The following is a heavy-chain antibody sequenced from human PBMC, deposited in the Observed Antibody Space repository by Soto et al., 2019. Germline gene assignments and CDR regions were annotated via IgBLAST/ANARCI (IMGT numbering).Heavy chain of an antibody. D-gene: IGHD4-17*01. Sequence: QVQLVESGGGVVQPGRSLRLSCAASGFTFSSYGMHWVRQAPGKGLEWVAVIWYDGSNKYYADSVKGRFTISRDNSKNTLYLQMNSVRAEDTAVYYCARDADYVDETKPFDYWGQGTLVTVSS. CDR3: ARDADYVDETKPFDY. CDR2: IWYDGSNK. V-gene: IGHV3-33*01. CDR1: GFTFSSYG. J-gene: IGHJ4*02.